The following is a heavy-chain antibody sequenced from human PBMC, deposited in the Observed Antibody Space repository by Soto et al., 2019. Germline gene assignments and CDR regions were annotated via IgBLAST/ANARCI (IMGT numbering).Heavy chain of an antibody. CDR3: ASHLAPTDPYNWFES. V-gene: IGHV1-58*02. CDR1: GFTFSSSG. Sequence: QIQLVQFGPEVKKPGTPVKVSCKASGFTFSSSGIHWVRQARGQRLEWIGWIVVGSGNTNYAQKFQERVTITRDVSTNTAYMELTSLRSEDTAVYYCASHLAPTDPYNWFESWGQGTLVTVSS. CDR2: IVVGSGNT. J-gene: IGHJ5*01. D-gene: IGHD1-1*01.